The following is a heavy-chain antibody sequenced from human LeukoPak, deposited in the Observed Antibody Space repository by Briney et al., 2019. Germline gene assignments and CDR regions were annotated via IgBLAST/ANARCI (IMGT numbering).Heavy chain of an antibody. CDR1: GGTFSSYA. CDR3: ARDDITIFGVVREFYFDY. V-gene: IGHV1-69*04. D-gene: IGHD3-3*01. J-gene: IGHJ4*02. CDR2: IIPILGIA. Sequence: SVKVSCKASGGTFSSYAISWVRQAPGQGLEWMGRIIPILGIANYAQKFQGRVTITADKSTSTAYMELRSLRSDDTAMYYCARDDITIFGVVREFYFDYWGQGTLVTVSS.